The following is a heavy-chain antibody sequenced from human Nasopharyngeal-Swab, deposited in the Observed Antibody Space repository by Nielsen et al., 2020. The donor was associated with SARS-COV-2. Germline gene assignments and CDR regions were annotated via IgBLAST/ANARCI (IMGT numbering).Heavy chain of an antibody. Sequence: RQAPGKGLEWIGYIYYSGSTNYNPSLKGRVTISVDTSKNQFSLKLSSVTAAETAVYYCARRGTGGKKGAFDIWGQGTMVTVSS. J-gene: IGHJ3*02. CDR3: ARRGTGGKKGAFDI. V-gene: IGHV4-59*08. D-gene: IGHD2-8*02. CDR2: IYYSGST.